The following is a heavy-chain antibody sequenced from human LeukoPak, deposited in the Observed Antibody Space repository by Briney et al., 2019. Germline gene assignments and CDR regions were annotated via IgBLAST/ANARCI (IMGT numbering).Heavy chain of an antibody. D-gene: IGHD2-2*01. J-gene: IGHJ3*02. CDR2: ISYSSVYI. Sequence: PGGSLRLSCAASGFTFSTYTMNWVRQAPGKGLEWVSSISYSSVYIYYADSVKGRFTISRDNAKSSVYLQMSSLRAEDTAVYFCARDLYCSTTRCTDASDIWGQGTMVTASS. CDR3: ARDLYCSTTRCTDASDI. V-gene: IGHV3-21*01. CDR1: GFTFSTYT.